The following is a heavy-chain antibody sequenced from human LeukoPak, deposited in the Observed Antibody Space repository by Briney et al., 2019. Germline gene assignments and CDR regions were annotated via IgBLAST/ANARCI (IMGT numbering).Heavy chain of an antibody. D-gene: IGHD3-10*01. CDR3: ARAAPYYYGSGNYYS. CDR1: GGSISSSSYS. CDR2: IYHSGTT. J-gene: IGHJ5*02. V-gene: IGHV4-30-2*01. Sequence: SETLSLTCTVSGGSISSSSYSWSWIRQPPGKGLEWIGYIYHSGTTYYNPSLKSRVTISVDRSKNQFSLKLSSVTAADTAVYYCARAAPYYYGSGNYYSWGQGTLVTVSS.